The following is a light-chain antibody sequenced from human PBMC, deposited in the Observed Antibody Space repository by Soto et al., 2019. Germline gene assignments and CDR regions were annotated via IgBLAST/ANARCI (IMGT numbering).Light chain of an antibody. CDR2: DAS. Sequence: EILLTQPPATLSLSPGERATLSCRASQSVSSYLAWYQQKPGQAPRLLIYDASNRATGIPARFSGSGSGTDFTLTISSLEPEDFAVYYCQQRSNPWTFGQGTKVDIK. J-gene: IGKJ1*01. CDR3: QQRSNPWT. V-gene: IGKV3-11*01. CDR1: QSVSSY.